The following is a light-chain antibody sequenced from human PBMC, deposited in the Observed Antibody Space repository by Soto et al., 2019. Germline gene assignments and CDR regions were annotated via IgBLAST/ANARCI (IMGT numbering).Light chain of an antibody. CDR1: SSDVGSYNL. V-gene: IGLV2-14*02. J-gene: IGLJ3*02. Sequence: QSALTQPASVSGSPGQSITISCTGTSSDVGSYNLVSWYQQHPGKAPKLMIYEGSKRPSGVSNRFSGSKSGNTASLTVSGLQAEDEADYYCLSYAGSPSLVFGGGTKLTVL. CDR2: EGS. CDR3: LSYAGSPSLV.